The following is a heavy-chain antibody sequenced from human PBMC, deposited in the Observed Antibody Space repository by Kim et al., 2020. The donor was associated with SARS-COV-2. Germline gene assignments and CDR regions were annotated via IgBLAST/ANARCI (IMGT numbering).Heavy chain of an antibody. V-gene: IGHV3-66*02. J-gene: IGHJ4*02. D-gene: IGHD2-21*02. CDR3: ARGLRGGDPNDNNDY. Sequence: GGSLRLSCAASGFTVSSNYMSWVRRAPGKGLEWVSVIYSGGSTYYADSVKGRFTISRDNSKNTLYLQMNSLRAEDTAVYYCARGLRGGDPNDNNDYWGQGTLVTVSS. CDR2: IYSGGST. CDR1: GFTVSSNY.